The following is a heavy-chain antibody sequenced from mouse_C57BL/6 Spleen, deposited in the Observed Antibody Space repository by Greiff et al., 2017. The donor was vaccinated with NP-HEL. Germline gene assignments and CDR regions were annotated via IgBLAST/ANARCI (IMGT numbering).Heavy chain of an antibody. Sequence: QVQLQQPGAELVNPFASVTLSCPSSFSPFPLSCLPFFPPRPFQVLACIVDIYPVLFLPTYNEKFKSKATLTVDTSSSTAYMQLSSLTSEDSAVYYCARDYYGSSYPPWYFDVWGTGTTVTVSS. V-gene: IGHV1-55*01. J-gene: IGHJ1*03. CDR1: FSPFPLSC. CDR2: IYPVLFLP. D-gene: IGHD1-1*01. CDR3: ARDYYGSSYPPWYFDV.